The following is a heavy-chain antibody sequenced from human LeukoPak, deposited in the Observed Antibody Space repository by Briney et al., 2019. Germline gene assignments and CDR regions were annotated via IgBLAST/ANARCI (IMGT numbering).Heavy chain of an antibody. CDR2: IIPIFGTA. CDR1: GGTFSSYA. D-gene: IGHD3-22*01. CDR3: ARALVVPGFYYYYMDV. J-gene: IGHJ6*03. Sequence: SVKVSCKASGGTFSSYAISWARQAPGQGLEWMGGIIPIFGTANYAQKFQGRVTITTDESTSTAYMELSSLRSEDTAVYYCARALVVPGFYYYYMDVWGKGTTVTVSS. V-gene: IGHV1-69*05.